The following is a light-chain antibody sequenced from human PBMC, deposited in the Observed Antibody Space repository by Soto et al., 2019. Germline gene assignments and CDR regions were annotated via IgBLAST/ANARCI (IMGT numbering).Light chain of an antibody. J-gene: IGLJ1*01. Sequence: QSALTQPASVSGSPGQSITISCTGISSDVGGYNSVSWYQQHPGKAPKLMIYEVSNRPSGVSNRFSGSKSGNTASLTISGLQAEDEADYYCSSYTSSSSPYVFGTGTRSPS. V-gene: IGLV2-14*01. CDR1: SSDVGGYNS. CDR2: EVS. CDR3: SSYTSSSSPYV.